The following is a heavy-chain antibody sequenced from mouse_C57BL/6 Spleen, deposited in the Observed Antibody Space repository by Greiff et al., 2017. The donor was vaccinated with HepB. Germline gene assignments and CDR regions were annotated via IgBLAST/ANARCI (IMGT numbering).Heavy chain of an antibody. CDR1: GFNIKDDY. Sequence: VQLKESGAELVRPGASVKLSCTASGFNIKDDYMHWVKQRPEQGLEWIGWIDPENGDTEYASKFQGKATITADTSSNTAYLQLSSLTSEDTAVYYCTTGDSCNPYPFAYWGQGTLVTVSA. CDR3: TTGDSCNPYPFAY. J-gene: IGHJ3*01. CDR2: IDPENGDT. V-gene: IGHV14-4*01. D-gene: IGHD2-13*01.